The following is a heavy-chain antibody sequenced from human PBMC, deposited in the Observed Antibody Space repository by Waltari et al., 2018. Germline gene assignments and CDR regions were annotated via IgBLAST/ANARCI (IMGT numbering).Heavy chain of an antibody. J-gene: IGHJ4*02. CDR3: ARDLVHYFDY. D-gene: IGHD3-16*01. CDR1: GITISDNY. V-gene: IGHV3-53*01. Sequence: EVQLVESGGGLIQPGGSLRLSCAASGITISDNYMSWVRQAPGKGREWVSVLYSAGHTYYADSVKCRFTISRDSSKNTLYLQMNSLRTEDTAVYYCARDLVHYFDYWGQGTLVTVSS. CDR2: LYSAGHT.